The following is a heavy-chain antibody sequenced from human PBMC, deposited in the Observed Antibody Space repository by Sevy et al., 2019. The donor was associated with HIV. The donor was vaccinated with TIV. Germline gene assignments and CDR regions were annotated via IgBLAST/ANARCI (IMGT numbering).Heavy chain of an antibody. Sequence: SETLSLTCTVSGDSISGYYWSWIRQPPGKGLEWIGYFYYSRSTNYNPSLKSRVTISVDTSKNQVSLKVSSVTTADTAVYYCARAYSAYYYGMDVWGQGTTVTVSS. CDR3: ARAYSAYYYGMDV. V-gene: IGHV4-59*01. CDR2: FYYSRST. J-gene: IGHJ6*02. CDR1: GDSISGYY. D-gene: IGHD4-4*01.